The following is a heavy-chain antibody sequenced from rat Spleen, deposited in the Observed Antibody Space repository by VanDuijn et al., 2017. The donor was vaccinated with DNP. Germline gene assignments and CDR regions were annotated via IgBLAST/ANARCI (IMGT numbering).Heavy chain of an antibody. D-gene: IGHD1-4*01. V-gene: IGHV5-22*01. CDR3: ARHVLPLRVWDY. CDR1: GFTFSDYY. J-gene: IGHJ2*01. Sequence: EVQVVESGGGLVQPGGSLKLSCAASGFTFSDYYMAWVRQAPTKGLEWVAYINYDGGNTNYRDFVRGRYTISRDNAKSTLYLQMNSLRSEDMATYYCARHVLPLRVWDYWGQGVMVTVSS. CDR2: INYDGGNT.